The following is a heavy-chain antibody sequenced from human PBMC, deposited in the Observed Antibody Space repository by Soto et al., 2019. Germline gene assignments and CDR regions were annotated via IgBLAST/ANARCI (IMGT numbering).Heavy chain of an antibody. V-gene: IGHV1-18*01. D-gene: IGHD1-7*01. CDR1: GYTFTSYG. J-gene: IGHJ5*02. Sequence: GASVKVSCKASGYTFTSYGISWVRQAPGQGLEWMGWISAYNGNTNYAQKLQGRVTMTTDTSTSTAYMELRSLRSDDTAVYYCARDRPYNWIYGWGPRDNWFDPWGQGTLVTVSS. CDR3: ARDRPYNWIYGWGPRDNWFDP. CDR2: ISAYNGNT.